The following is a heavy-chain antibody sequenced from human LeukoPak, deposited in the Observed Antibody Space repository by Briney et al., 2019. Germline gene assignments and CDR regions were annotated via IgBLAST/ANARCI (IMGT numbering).Heavy chain of an antibody. V-gene: IGHV1-24*01. Sequence: VKVSCKVSGYTLTELSMHWVRQAPGKGLEWMGGFGPEDGETIYAQKFQGRVTMTEDTSTDTAYMELSSLRSEDTAVYYCATAYYYDSSGYSYYRYWGQGTLVTVSS. CDR2: FGPEDGET. CDR1: GYTLTELS. D-gene: IGHD3-22*01. CDR3: ATAYYYDSSGYSYYRY. J-gene: IGHJ4*02.